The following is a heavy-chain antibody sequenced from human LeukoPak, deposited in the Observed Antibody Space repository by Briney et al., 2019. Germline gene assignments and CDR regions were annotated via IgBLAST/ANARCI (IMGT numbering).Heavy chain of an antibody. Sequence: SETLSLTCTVSGGSISSYYWSWIRQPPGKGLGWIGYIYYSGSTNYNPSLKSRVTISVDTSKNQLSLKLSSVTAADTAVYYCARAPGYCSSTSCYDHYYYGMDVWGQGTTVTVSS. V-gene: IGHV4-59*01. CDR3: ARAPGYCSSTSCYDHYYYGMDV. CDR2: IYYSGST. D-gene: IGHD2-2*03. CDR1: GGSISSYY. J-gene: IGHJ6*02.